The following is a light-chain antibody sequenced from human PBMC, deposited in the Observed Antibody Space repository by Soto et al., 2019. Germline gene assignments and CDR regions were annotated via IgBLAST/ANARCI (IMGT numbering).Light chain of an antibody. CDR3: QSYDTSLNDWV. J-gene: IGLJ3*02. Sequence: QSVLTQPPSVSGAPGQRVTISCTGSSSNIGAGYDVHWYQQLPGTAPKLLIYGNTNRPSGVPDRLSGSKSGTSASLTITGLQADDEADYYCQSYDTSLNDWVFGGGTKLTVL. CDR2: GNT. CDR1: SSNIGAGYD. V-gene: IGLV1-40*01.